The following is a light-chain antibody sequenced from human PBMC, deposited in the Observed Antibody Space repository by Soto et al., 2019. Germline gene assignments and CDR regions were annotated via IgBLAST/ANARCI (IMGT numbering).Light chain of an antibody. Sequence: QSVLAQPASVSGSPGQSVTISCTGTSSDVGAYNSVSWYQQHPDKAPQLMIYKGTQRPSGVSNRFSGSTSGNAASLTISGLQARDEADYFCCSSAPGSTYVFGTGTKVTAL. CDR1: SSDVGAYNS. CDR2: KGT. V-gene: IGLV2-23*01. CDR3: CSSAPGSTYV. J-gene: IGLJ1*01.